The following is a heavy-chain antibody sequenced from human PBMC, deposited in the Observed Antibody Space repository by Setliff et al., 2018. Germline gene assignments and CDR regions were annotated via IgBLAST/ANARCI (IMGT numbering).Heavy chain of an antibody. Sequence: PSETLSLTCIVSGVSVSRHYCSWIRQPPGKTLEWIGYIYTGGSTTYNPSLKSRVTLSLDTSKNHLSLNLTSVTAADTAVYYCARDVWGAGTGWFDPWGLGILVTVSS. J-gene: IGHJ5*02. D-gene: IGHD1-1*01. CDR1: GVSVSRHY. CDR3: ARDVWGAGTGWFDP. CDR2: IYTGGST. V-gene: IGHV4-4*08.